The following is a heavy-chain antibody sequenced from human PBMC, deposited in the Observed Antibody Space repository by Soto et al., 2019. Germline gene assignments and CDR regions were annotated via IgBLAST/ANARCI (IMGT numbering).Heavy chain of an antibody. V-gene: IGHV3-33*03. J-gene: IGHJ4*02. Sequence: QAQLVESGGGVVQPGTSLRLSCAASGFTISTHGMHWVRQAPGKGLEWLANIWYGGSNKFYAESVKGRFSISKDNTKNTLYLQMSSLRAEDTAVYYCAAATTWNFHFPYWGQGTQVTVSS. CDR1: GFTISTHG. CDR3: AAATTWNFHFPY. CDR2: IWYGGSNK. D-gene: IGHD1-7*01.